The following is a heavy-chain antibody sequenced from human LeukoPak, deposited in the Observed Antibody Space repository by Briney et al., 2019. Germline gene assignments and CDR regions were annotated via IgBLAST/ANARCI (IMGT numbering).Heavy chain of an antibody. Sequence: SETLSLTCIVSGASITSYYWSWLRQPPGKGLEWTGYVHYSGSTNYNPSLKSRVTISVDTSKTQFSLKLSSVTAADTAVYYCARLRATLTVVVTLFDSWGQGTLVTVSS. CDR2: VHYSGST. J-gene: IGHJ4*02. D-gene: IGHD3-22*01. CDR3: ARLRATLTVVVTLFDS. V-gene: IGHV4-59*08. CDR1: GASITSYY.